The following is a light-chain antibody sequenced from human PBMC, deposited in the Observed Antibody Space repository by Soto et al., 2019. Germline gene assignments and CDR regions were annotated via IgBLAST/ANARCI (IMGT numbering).Light chain of an antibody. Sequence: DIQMTQSPSTLSASVGDRVTITCRASQGISPWLAWYQQKPGKAPKLLMYQASSLESGVPSRFSGSVSGTEFTLTISSLQPDDFANYYCQQYSSYVWTFGQGTKVEIK. V-gene: IGKV1-5*03. CDR3: QQYSSYVWT. CDR1: QGISPW. CDR2: QAS. J-gene: IGKJ1*01.